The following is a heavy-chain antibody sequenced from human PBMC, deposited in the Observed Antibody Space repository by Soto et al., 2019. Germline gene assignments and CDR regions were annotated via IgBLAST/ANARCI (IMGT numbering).Heavy chain of an antibody. CDR3: ATGVATVVVVAATRTAFDI. J-gene: IGHJ3*02. CDR1: GFTFSSYA. CDR2: ISGSGGST. V-gene: IGHV3-23*01. Sequence: GGSLRLSCAASGFTFSSYAMSWVRQAPGKGLEWVSAISGSGGSTYYADSVKGRFTISRDNSKNTLYLQMNSLRAEDTAVYYYATGVATVVVVAATRTAFDIWGQGTMVTVSS. D-gene: IGHD2-15*01.